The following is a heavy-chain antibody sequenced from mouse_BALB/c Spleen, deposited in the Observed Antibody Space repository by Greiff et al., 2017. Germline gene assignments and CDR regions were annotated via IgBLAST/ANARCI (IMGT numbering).Heavy chain of an antibody. J-gene: IGHJ1*01. CDR1: GYTFTSYW. CDR3: TRDGRRYFDV. Sequence: QVQLQQSGAELVKPGASVKMSCKASGYTFTSYWMHWVKQRPGQGLEWIGTIDPSDSYTSYNQKFKGKATLTVDTSSSTAYMQLSSLTSEDSAVCYCTRDGRRYFDVWGAGTTVTVSS. V-gene: IGHV1S127*01. CDR2: IDPSDSYT.